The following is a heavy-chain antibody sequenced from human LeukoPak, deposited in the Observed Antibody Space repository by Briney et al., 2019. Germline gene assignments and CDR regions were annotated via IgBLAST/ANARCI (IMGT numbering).Heavy chain of an antibody. CDR2: TSSSSSYK. CDR1: GFTFSDYS. CDR3: ARINDIDNSYHLDF. D-gene: IGHD2-15*01. V-gene: IGHV3-21*01. J-gene: IGHJ4*01. Sequence: PGGSLRLSCAASGFTFSDYSFNWVRQAPGKGLEWVSSTSSSSSYKYYADSLKGRFTISRDNAKNSLYLQVNSLRAEDTAVYYCARINDIDNSYHLDFWGHGTLVTVSS.